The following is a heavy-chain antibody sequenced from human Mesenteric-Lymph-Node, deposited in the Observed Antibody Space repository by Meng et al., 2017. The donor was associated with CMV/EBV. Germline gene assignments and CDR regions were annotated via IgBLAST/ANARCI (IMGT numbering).Heavy chain of an antibody. V-gene: IGHV3-48*04. J-gene: IGHJ4*02. CDR3: ARDMRGGVVPDACLDY. D-gene: IGHD2-2*01. CDR1: GFTFTNYN. Sequence: GESLKISCAASGFTFTNYNMHWVRQAPGKGLEWVSYISSSSTTKYYAESVKGRFTISRDNAKNSLYLQMNSLRAEDTAVYYCARDMRGGVVPDACLDYWGRGTLVTVSS. CDR2: ISSSSTTK.